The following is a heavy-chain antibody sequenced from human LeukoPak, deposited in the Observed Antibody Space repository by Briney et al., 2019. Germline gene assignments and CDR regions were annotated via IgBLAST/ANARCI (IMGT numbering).Heavy chain of an antibody. CDR2: IYYSGST. CDR3: ARGPSPLFSSSSDDYYYMDV. V-gene: IGHV4-30-4*01. CDR1: GGSISSGDYY. Sequence: SETLSLTCTVSGGSISSGDYYWSWIRQPPGKGLEWIGYIYYSGSTYYNPSLKSRVTISVDTSKNQFSLKLSSVTAADTAVYYCARGPSPLFSSSSDDYYYMDVWGKGTTVTVSS. J-gene: IGHJ6*03. D-gene: IGHD6-6*01.